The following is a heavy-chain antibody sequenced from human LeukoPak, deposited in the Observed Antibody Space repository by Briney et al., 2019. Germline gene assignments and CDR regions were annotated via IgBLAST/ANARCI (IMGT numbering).Heavy chain of an antibody. D-gene: IGHD6-19*01. Sequence: RPGGSLRLSCTGSGFTFGDYVMSWVRQAPGKGLEWVAFIKSYTFGGTTEHAASVKGRFTLSRDESKSIAYLQMNSLKTEDTAVYYCTTYSSRWFRHFDYWGQGTLVTVSS. CDR2: IKSYTFGGTT. CDR3: TTYSSRWFRHFDY. CDR1: GFTFGDYV. J-gene: IGHJ4*02. V-gene: IGHV3-49*04.